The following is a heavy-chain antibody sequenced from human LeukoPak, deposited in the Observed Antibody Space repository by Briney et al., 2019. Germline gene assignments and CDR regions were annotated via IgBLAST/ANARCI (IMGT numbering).Heavy chain of an antibody. D-gene: IGHD2-15*01. V-gene: IGHV3-23*01. CDR1: GFTFSSYA. CDR3: AIDPIDATAF. Sequence: GGSLRLSCTTSGFTFSSYAMSWVRQAPGKGLEWVSYISVRGDSKKYGDSVKGRLSISRDNSKNTLHLQLNSLRVEDTAVYYCAIDPIDATAFWGQGTLVTVSS. J-gene: IGHJ4*02. CDR2: ISVRGDSK.